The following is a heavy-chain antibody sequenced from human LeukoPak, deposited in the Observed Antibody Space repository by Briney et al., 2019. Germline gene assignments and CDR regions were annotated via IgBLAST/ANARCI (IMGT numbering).Heavy chain of an antibody. J-gene: IGHJ3*02. CDR2: IIPIFGTA. CDR3: ARSAYRGGDCYWSDAFDI. V-gene: IGHV1-69*13. CDR1: GGTFSSYA. Sequence: SVKVSCKASGGTFSSYAISWVRQAPGQGLEWMGGIIPIFGTANYAQKFQGRVTITADESTSTAYMELSSLRSEDTAVYYCARSAYRGGDCYWSDAFDIWGQGTMVTVSS. D-gene: IGHD2-21*02.